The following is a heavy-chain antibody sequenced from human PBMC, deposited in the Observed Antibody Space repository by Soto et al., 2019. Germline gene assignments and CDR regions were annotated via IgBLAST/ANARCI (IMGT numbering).Heavy chain of an antibody. CDR2: IIPIFGTA. J-gene: IGHJ4*02. CDR3: ARDLRYYDSSGYYLFY. D-gene: IGHD3-22*01. V-gene: IGHV1-69*13. Sequence: SVPVSCQASGGTFSRYAISWVRQAPGQGLEWMGGIIPIFGTANYAQKFQGRVTITADESTSTAYMELSSLRSEDTAVYYCARDLRYYDSSGYYLFYWGQGTLVTVSS. CDR1: GGTFSRYA.